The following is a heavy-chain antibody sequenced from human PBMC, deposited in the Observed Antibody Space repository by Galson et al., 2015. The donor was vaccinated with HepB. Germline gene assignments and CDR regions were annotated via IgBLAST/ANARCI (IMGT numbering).Heavy chain of an antibody. D-gene: IGHD2-2*01. CDR2: IDPSGGNT. V-gene: IGHV1-46*01. J-gene: IGHJ3*01. Sequence: SVKVSCKASGYTFTNYYIHWARQAPGQGLEWLGVIDPSGGNTRYTQNFQGRLTMTRDTSTSTVYMEMSSLRSEDTAIYYCARQDCGITTCYSDIFDVWGQGTMVTVSS. CDR3: ARQDCGITTCYSDIFDV. CDR1: GYTFTNYY.